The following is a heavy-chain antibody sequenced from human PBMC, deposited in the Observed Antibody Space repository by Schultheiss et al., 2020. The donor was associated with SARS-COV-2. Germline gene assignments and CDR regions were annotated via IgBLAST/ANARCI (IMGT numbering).Heavy chain of an antibody. Sequence: SQTLSLTCAVYGGSFSGYYWSWIRQPPGKGPEWIGEINHSGSTNYNPSLKSRVTISVDTSKNQFSLKLSSVTAADTAVYYCARVGYSSGWYTPDYWGQGTLVTVSS. CDR2: INHSGST. CDR3: ARVGYSSGWYTPDY. V-gene: IGHV4-34*01. J-gene: IGHJ4*02. D-gene: IGHD6-19*01. CDR1: GGSFSGYY.